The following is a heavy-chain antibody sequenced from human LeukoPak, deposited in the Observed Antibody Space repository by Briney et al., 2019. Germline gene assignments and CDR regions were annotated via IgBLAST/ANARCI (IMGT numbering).Heavy chain of an antibody. V-gene: IGHV4-59*01. D-gene: IGHD3-16*01. Sequence: PSETLSLTCAVYGGSFSGYYWSWIRQPPGKGLEWIGYIYYSGSTNYNPSLKSRVTISVDTSKDQFSLKLSSVTAADTAVYYCARGDVRFAPWGQGTLVTVSS. CDR2: IYYSGST. CDR3: ARGDVRFAP. CDR1: GGSFSGYY. J-gene: IGHJ5*02.